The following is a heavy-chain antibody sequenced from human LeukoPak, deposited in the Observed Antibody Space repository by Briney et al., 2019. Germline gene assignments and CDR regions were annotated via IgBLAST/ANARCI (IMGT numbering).Heavy chain of an antibody. CDR2: IYHSGST. CDR1: GGSISSSNW. V-gene: IGHV4-4*02. D-gene: IGHD5-18*01. Sequence: SGTLSHTCAVSGGSISSSNWWSWVRQPPGKGLEWIGEIYHSGSTNYNPSLKSRVTISVDKSKNQFSLKLSSVTAADTAVYYCASTQSYGKGVGRVLCYGGQGTLVTVSS. J-gene: IGHJ4*02. CDR3: ASTQSYGKGVGRVLCY.